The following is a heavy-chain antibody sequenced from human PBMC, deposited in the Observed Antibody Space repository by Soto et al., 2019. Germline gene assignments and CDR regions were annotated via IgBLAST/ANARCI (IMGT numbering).Heavy chain of an antibody. J-gene: IGHJ6*02. Sequence: AGGSLRLSCTVSGFSVTNRYMNWVRQAPGKGLEWVSILYSSGTTYYADSVMGRFTVSSDDHKNTLSLHTNSLRADDTAVYYCARDWSKFSYNYPYYYAMDAWGQGTTVTVSS. CDR1: GFSVTNRY. D-gene: IGHD5-18*01. CDR2: LYSSGTT. V-gene: IGHV3-53*01. CDR3: ARDWSKFSYNYPYYYAMDA.